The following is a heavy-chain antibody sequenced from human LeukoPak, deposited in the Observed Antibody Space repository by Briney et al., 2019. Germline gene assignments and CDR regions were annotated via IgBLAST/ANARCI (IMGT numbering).Heavy chain of an antibody. CDR1: GFTFSSYA. J-gene: IGHJ4*02. V-gene: IGHV3-23*01. Sequence: GGSLRLSCAASGFTFSSYAMSWVRQAPGKGLEWVSAIRGSGGSTYYADSVKGRFTISSDNYKNTLYLKMKSLGAEETAVYYCARGEAAAGGGLDYWGQGTLVPVSS. D-gene: IGHD6-13*01. CDR3: ARGEAAAGGGLDY. CDR2: IRGSGGST.